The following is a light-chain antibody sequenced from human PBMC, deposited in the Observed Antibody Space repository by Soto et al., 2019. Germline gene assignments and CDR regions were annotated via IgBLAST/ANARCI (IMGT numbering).Light chain of an antibody. V-gene: IGLV3-21*04. CDR3: QVWDSSSDLRV. CDR1: NIGSKS. J-gene: IGLJ3*02. Sequence: SYELTQPPSVSVAPGKTARITCGGNNIGSKSGHWYQQKPGQAPVLVIYYDSDRPSGIPERFSGSNSGNTATLTISRVEAGDAADYYCQVWDSSSDLRVFGGGTQLTV. CDR2: YDS.